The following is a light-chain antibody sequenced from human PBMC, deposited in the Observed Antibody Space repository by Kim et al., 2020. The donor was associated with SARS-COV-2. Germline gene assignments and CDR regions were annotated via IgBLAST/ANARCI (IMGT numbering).Light chain of an antibody. Sequence: QSVLTQPPSVSGAPGQRVTISRTGSNSNIGAGYDVHWYQQIAGTAPKLLIYQNTNRPSGVPDRFSGSKSDTSVSLAITGLQAEDEADYYCQSYDSSLSGWVFGGGTQLTVL. J-gene: IGLJ3*02. CDR3: QSYDSSLSGWV. CDR2: QNT. CDR1: NSNIGAGYD. V-gene: IGLV1-40*01.